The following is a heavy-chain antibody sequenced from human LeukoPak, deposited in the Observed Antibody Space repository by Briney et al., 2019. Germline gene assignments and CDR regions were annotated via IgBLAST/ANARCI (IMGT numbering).Heavy chain of an antibody. V-gene: IGHV4-34*01. CDR1: GGSFSGYY. D-gene: IGHD3-3*01. CDR3: ARETGGGDYDFWSGYLINYYYMDV. J-gene: IGHJ6*03. Sequence: SETLSLTCAVYGGSFSGYYWSWIRQPPGKGLEWIGEINHSGSTNYNPSLKSRVTISVDTSKNQFSLKLSSVTAADTAVYYCARETGGGDYDFWSGYLINYYYMDVWGKGTTVTVSS. CDR2: INHSGST.